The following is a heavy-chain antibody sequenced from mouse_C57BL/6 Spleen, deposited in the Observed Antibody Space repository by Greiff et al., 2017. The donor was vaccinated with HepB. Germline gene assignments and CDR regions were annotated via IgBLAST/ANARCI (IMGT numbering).Heavy chain of an antibody. Sequence: EVHLVESGAELVKPGASVKLSCTASGFNIKDYYMHWVKQRTEQGLEWIGRIDPEDGETKYAPKFQGKATITADTSSNTAYLQLSSLTSEDTAVYYCARNPPYYYGSSASWYFDVWGTGTTVTVSS. J-gene: IGHJ1*03. CDR2: IDPEDGET. CDR1: GFNIKDYY. V-gene: IGHV14-2*01. D-gene: IGHD1-1*01. CDR3: ARNPPYYYGSSASWYFDV.